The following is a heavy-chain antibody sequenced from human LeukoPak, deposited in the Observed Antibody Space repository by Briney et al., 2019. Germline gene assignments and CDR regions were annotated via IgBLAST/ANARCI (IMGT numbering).Heavy chain of an antibody. CDR1: GGSISSGDYY. D-gene: IGHD2-15*01. CDR2: VYYSGST. Sequence: SQTLSLTCTVSGGSISSGDYYWSWIRQPPGKGPEWIGYVYYSGSTYYNPSLKSRVTISVDTSKNQFSLKLSSVTAADTAVYYCARSTYCSGGSCYLPFDYWGQGTLVTVSS. V-gene: IGHV4-30-4*01. J-gene: IGHJ4*02. CDR3: ARSTYCSGGSCYLPFDY.